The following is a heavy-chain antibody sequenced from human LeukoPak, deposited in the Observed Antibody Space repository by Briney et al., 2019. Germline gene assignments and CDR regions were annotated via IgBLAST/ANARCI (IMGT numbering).Heavy chain of an antibody. CDR1: GFTFSSYW. CDR3: ARGKGGTGTNWIDP. D-gene: IGHD1-1*01. Sequence: PGGSLRLSCAASGFTFSSYWMSGVRQAPGRGLEWVANIKQDGGEKYYVESVKGRFTISRDNAKNSLYLQMNRLRAEDTAVYYCARGKGGTGTNWIDPWGQGTLVTVSS. J-gene: IGHJ5*02. V-gene: IGHV3-7*01. CDR2: IKQDGGEK.